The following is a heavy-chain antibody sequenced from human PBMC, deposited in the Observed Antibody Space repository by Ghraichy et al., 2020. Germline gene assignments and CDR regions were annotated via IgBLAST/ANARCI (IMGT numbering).Heavy chain of an antibody. CDR3: ASAMSPGGYDLDI. CDR2: LDPNRNVA. Sequence: ASVKVSCKVSGYNFIDYYIHWVRHAPGQRPEWLGWLDPNRNVATFAENFQGRLGMSRDMSLNTAYMELSGLTSANTATYYCASAMSPGGYDLDIWGRGTLITVS. D-gene: IGHD5-12*01. V-gene: IGHV1-2*02. J-gene: IGHJ3*02. CDR1: GYNFIDYY.